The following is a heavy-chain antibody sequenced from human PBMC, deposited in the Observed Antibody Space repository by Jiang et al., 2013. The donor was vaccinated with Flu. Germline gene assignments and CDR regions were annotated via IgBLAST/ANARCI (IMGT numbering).Heavy chain of an antibody. D-gene: IGHD3-22*01. CDR2: IYPGDSKT. CDR3: ARGAIGYMYDGSGYPLDY. Sequence: SGAEVRKPGESVKISCKGSGYSFPSYWIGWVRQMPGKGLEWMGIIYPGDSKTQYSPSFQGHVTISADRSISTAFLQWDSLKASDSAMYYCARGAIGYMYDGSGYPLDYWGQGTLVTVSS. J-gene: IGHJ4*02. V-gene: IGHV5-51*01. CDR1: GYSFPSYW.